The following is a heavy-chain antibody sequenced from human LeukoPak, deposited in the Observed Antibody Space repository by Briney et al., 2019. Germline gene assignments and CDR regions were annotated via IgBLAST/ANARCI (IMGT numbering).Heavy chain of an antibody. CDR1: GGSISSGDYY. Sequence: SETLSLTCTVSGGSISSGDYYWSWIRQPPGKGLEWIGYIYYSGSTYYNPSLKSRVTISVDTSKNQFSLKLSSVTAADTAVYYCARDPARAVLRYFDWLGAGMDVWGQGTTVTVSS. V-gene: IGHV4-30-4*01. CDR2: IYYSGST. D-gene: IGHD3-9*01. CDR3: ARDPARAVLRYFDWLGAGMDV. J-gene: IGHJ6*01.